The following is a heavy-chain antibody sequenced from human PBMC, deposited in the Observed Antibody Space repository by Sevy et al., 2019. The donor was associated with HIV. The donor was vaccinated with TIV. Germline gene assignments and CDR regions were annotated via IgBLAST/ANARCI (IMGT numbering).Heavy chain of an antibody. CDR1: GGSISSYY. CDR3: ARDSTYCSSTSCYGEGFDP. D-gene: IGHD2-2*01. Sequence: SLTCTVSGGSISSYYWSWIRQPPGKGLEWIGYIYYTGSTNYNPSLKSRVTISVDTSKNQFSLKLSSVTAADTAVYYGARDSTYCSSTSCYGEGFDPWGQGTLVTVSS. CDR2: IYYTGST. V-gene: IGHV4-59*01. J-gene: IGHJ5*02.